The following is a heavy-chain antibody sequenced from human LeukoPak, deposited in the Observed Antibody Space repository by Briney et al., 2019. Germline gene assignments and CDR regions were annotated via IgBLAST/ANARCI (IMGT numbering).Heavy chain of an antibody. V-gene: IGHV3-30*18. D-gene: IGHD6-19*01. CDR3: AKDRYSSGWYLLNY. CDR1: GFTFSSYG. Sequence: GGSLRLSCAASGFTFSSYGMHWVRQAPGKGLEWVAVISYDGSNKYYADSVKGRFTISRDNSKNTLYLQMNSLRAEDTAVYYCAKDRYSSGWYLLNYWGQGTLVTVSS. J-gene: IGHJ4*02. CDR2: ISYDGSNK.